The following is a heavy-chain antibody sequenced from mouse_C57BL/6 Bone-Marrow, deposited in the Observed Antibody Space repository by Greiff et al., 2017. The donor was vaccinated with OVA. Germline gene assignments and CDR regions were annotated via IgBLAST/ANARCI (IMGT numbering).Heavy chain of an antibody. CDR1: GYTFTSYW. Sequence: VKLQQPGAELVRPGTSVKLSCKASGYTFTSYWMHWVKQRPGQGLEWIGVIDPSDSYTNYNQKFKGKATLTVDTSSSTAYMQLSSLTSDDSAVYDSARSPVYYYGSPFAYWGQGTLVTVSA. V-gene: IGHV1-59*01. CDR2: IDPSDSYT. J-gene: IGHJ3*01. D-gene: IGHD1-1*01. CDR3: ARSPVYYYGSPFAY.